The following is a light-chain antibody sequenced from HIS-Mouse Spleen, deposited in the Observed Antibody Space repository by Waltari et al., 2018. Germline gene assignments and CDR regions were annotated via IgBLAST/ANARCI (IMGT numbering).Light chain of an antibody. Sequence: QSALTQPPSASGSPGQSVTISCPGTSSDVGGYNDVSWYQQHPGKAPKLMIYEVSKRPSGVPDRFSGSKSGNTASLTVSGLQAEDEADYYCSSYAGSNNVVFGGGTKLTVL. CDR1: SSDVGGYND. CDR3: SSYAGSNNVV. J-gene: IGLJ2*01. V-gene: IGLV2-8*01. CDR2: EVS.